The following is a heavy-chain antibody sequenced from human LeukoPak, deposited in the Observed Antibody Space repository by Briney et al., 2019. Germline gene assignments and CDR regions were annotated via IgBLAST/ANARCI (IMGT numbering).Heavy chain of an antibody. J-gene: IGHJ4*02. CDR1: GFTCSSYA. D-gene: IGHD3-22*01. Sequence: GGSLRLPSGPSGFTCSSYAMNWVRQAPGKGLEWVSYISSSGSTIYYADSVKGRFTISRDNAKNSLYLQMNSQGAEDTAVYYCARSAGDYYDISVHKDLDYWGQGTLVTVSS. V-gene: IGHV3-48*03. CDR2: ISSSGSTI. CDR3: ARSAGDYYDISVHKDLDY.